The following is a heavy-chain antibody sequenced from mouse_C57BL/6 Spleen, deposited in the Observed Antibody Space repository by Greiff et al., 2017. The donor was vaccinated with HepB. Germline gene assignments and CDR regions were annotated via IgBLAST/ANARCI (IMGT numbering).Heavy chain of an antibody. D-gene: IGHD2-4*01. V-gene: IGHV1-80*01. Sequence: QVQLKESGAELVKPGASVKISCKASGYAFSSYWMNWVKQRPGKGLEWIGQIYPGDGDTNYNGKFKGKATLTADKSSSTAYMQLSSLTSEDSAVYFCARWDYDYDNAMDYWGQGTSVTVSS. CDR2: IYPGDGDT. CDR3: ARWDYDYDNAMDY. J-gene: IGHJ4*01. CDR1: GYAFSSYW.